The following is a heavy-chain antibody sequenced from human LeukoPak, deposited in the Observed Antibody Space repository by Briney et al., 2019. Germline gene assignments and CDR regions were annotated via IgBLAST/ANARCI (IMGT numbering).Heavy chain of an antibody. CDR2: IYTSGST. CDR3: AIGAKYSSYYYYGMDV. J-gene: IGHJ6*02. Sequence: PGGSLRLSCAASGFTFSSYAISWIRQPAGKGLEWIGRIYTSGSTNYNPSLKSRVTMSVDTSKNQFSLKLSSVTAADTAVYYCAIGAKYSSYYYYGMDVWGQGTTVTVSS. V-gene: IGHV4-4*07. CDR1: GFTFSSYA. D-gene: IGHD6-19*01.